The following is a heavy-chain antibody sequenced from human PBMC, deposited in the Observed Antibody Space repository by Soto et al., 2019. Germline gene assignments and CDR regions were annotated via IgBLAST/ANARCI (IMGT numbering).Heavy chain of an antibody. Sequence: ASVKVSCKASGYSFAKFDINWVRQAPGQGLEWMGWLNPKSGNTGYAQNLQGRVTMTRDTSISTAYMELRSLRSEDTALYYCARVTAGSSAFHSWGQGTPVTV. CDR1: GYSFAKFD. CDR3: ARVTAGSSAFHS. J-gene: IGHJ4*02. CDR2: LNPKSGNT. D-gene: IGHD6-6*01. V-gene: IGHV1-8*01.